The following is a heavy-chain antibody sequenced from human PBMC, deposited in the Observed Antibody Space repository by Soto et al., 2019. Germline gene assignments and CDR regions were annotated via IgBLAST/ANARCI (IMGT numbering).Heavy chain of an antibody. CDR3: AKDQKEKDYGDYVFFHYYYYYYMDV. CDR2: ISGSGGST. J-gene: IGHJ6*03. V-gene: IGHV3-23*01. CDR1: GFTFSSYA. D-gene: IGHD4-17*01. Sequence: GGSLRLSCAASGFTFSSYAMSWVRQAPGKGLEWVSAISGSGGSTYYADSVKGRFTISRDNSKNTLYLQMNSLRAEDTAVYYCAKDQKEKDYGDYVFFHYYYYYYMDVWGKGTTVTVSS.